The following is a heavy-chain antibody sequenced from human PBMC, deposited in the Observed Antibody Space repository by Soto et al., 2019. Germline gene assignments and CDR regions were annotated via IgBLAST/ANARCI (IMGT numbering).Heavy chain of an antibody. J-gene: IGHJ4*02. CDR1: GGSFSGYY. Sequence: QVQLQQWGAGLLKPSETLSLTCAVYGGSFSGYYWSWIRQPPGKGLEWIGEINHSGSTNYNPSLKSRVTISVDTSKNQFSLKLSSVTAVDTAVYYCARMNSEYSSSHFDYWGQGTLVTVSS. CDR2: INHSGST. CDR3: ARMNSEYSSSHFDY. V-gene: IGHV4-34*01. D-gene: IGHD6-6*01.